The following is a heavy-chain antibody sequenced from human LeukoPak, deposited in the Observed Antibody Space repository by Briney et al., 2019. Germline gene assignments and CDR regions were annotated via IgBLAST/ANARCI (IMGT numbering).Heavy chain of an antibody. D-gene: IGHD5-18*01. CDR3: PRIGVGFSYGNGFDH. CDR2: ISHDGSDI. CDR1: GFTFGHYS. Sequence: GGSLRLSCAASGFTFGHYSMPWVRQAPGKGLEWVAVISHDGSDIYYADSVKGRFTISRDNSKNMLYLQVDSLRPEDTAVYYCPRIGVGFSYGNGFDHWGQGTLVTVSS. V-gene: IGHV3-30*01. J-gene: IGHJ4*02.